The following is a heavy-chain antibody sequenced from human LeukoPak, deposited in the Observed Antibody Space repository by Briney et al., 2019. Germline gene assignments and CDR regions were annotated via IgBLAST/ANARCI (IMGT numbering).Heavy chain of an antibody. CDR2: IKSKTDGGTT. V-gene: IGHV3-15*01. Sequence: EGSLRLSCAASGFTFSNVWMSWVRQVPGEGLEWVGRIKSKTDGGTTDYAAPVKGRFTISGDDSKNTLFLQMNGLKIEDTAVYYCTTVSREDSSSDYWGQGTLVTVSS. CDR1: GFTFSNVW. D-gene: IGHD6-13*01. CDR3: TTVSREDSSSDY. J-gene: IGHJ4*02.